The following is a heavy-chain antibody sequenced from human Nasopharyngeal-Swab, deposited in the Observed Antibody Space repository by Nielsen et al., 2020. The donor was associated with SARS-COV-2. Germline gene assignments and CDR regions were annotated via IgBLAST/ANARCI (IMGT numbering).Heavy chain of an antibody. V-gene: IGHV1-18*01. CDR1: GGTFSSYG. D-gene: IGHD5-18*01. J-gene: IGHJ4*02. Sequence: ASVKVSCKASGGTFSSYGISWVRQAPGQGLEWMGWISAYNGNTNYAQKLQGRVTMTTDTSTSTAYMELRSLRSDDTAVYYCARDLRGYSYGLRDWGQGTLVTVSS. CDR3: ARDLRGYSYGLRD. CDR2: ISAYNGNT.